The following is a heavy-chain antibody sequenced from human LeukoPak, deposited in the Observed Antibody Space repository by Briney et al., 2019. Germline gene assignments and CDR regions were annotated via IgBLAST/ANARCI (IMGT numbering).Heavy chain of an antibody. CDR2: IYYSGST. CDR1: GGSISSYY. Sequence: SETLSLTCTVSGGSISSYYWSWIRQPPGKGLEWIGYIYYSGSTNYNPSLKSRVTISVDTSRNQFSLKLSSVTAADTAVYYCARGARAGYNLEPFDYWGQGTLVTVSS. J-gene: IGHJ4*02. V-gene: IGHV4-59*08. CDR3: ARGARAGYNLEPFDY. D-gene: IGHD5-24*01.